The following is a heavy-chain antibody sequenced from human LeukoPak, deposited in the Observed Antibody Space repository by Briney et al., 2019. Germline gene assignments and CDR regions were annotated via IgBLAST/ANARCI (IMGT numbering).Heavy chain of an antibody. D-gene: IGHD1-1*01. CDR2: IYYSGTA. V-gene: IGHV4-39*01. J-gene: IGHJ4*02. CDR1: GGSISSSSHY. CDR3: ARRSGFPRGKFFDY. Sequence: SETLSLTCTVSGGSISSSSHYWGWIRQPPGKGLEWIGSIYYSGTAFYNPSLKSRVTISIDTSKNQFSLNLSSVAAADTAVYYCARRSGFPRGKFFDYWGQGTLVTVSS.